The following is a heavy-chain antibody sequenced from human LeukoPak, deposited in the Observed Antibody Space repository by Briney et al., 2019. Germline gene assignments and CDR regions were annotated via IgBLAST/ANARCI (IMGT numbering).Heavy chain of an antibody. Sequence: ASVKVSCKASGYTFTSYYMHWVRQAPGQGLEWMGIINPSGGSTSYAQKFQGRVTMTRDTSTSTVYMELSSLRSEDTAVYYCARAKTYYYGSGSLYGMDVWGQGTTVTVSS. J-gene: IGHJ6*02. CDR3: ARAKTYYYGSGSLYGMDV. CDR2: INPSGGST. D-gene: IGHD3-10*01. CDR1: GYTFTSYY. V-gene: IGHV1-46*01.